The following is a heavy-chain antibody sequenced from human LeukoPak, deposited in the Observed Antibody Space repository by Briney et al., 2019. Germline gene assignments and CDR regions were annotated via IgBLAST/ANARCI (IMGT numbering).Heavy chain of an antibody. CDR3: AADQLLSYYYGMDV. CDR1: AYTFSTYL. J-gene: IGHJ6*02. D-gene: IGHD2-2*01. Sequence: GASVKVSCKASAYTFSTYLLHWVRQAPGQGLEWMGWINPNSGGTNYAQKFQGRVTMTRDTSISTAYMELSRLRSDDTAVYYCAADQLLSYYYGMDVWGQGTTVTVSS. V-gene: IGHV1-2*02. CDR2: INPNSGGT.